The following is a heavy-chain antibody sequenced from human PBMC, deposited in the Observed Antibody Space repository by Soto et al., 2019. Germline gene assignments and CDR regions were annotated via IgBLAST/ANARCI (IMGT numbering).Heavy chain of an antibody. CDR2: ISSSSSYI. D-gene: IGHD5-18*01. V-gene: IGHV3-21*01. J-gene: IGHJ4*02. CDR3: ARDTDTAMVDY. Sequence: GFPRLSCAASVFTFSSYSMNWVRQAPGKGLEWVSSISSSSSYIYYADSVKGRFTISRDNAKNSLYLQMNSLRAEDTAVYYCARDTDTAMVDYWGQGTLVTVSS. CDR1: VFTFSSYS.